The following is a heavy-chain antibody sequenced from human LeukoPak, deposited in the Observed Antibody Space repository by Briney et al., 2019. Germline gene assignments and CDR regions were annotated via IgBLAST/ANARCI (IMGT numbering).Heavy chain of an antibody. J-gene: IGHJ4*02. CDR3: ERGLLGLDY. D-gene: IGHD3-16*01. CDR1: GYTLTELS. Sequence: ASVKVSCKVSGYTLTELSMHWVRQAPGKGLEWMGGFDPEDGETIYAQKLQGRVTMTEDTSTDTAYMELSRLRSDDTAVYYCERGLLGLDYWGQGTLVTVSS. CDR2: FDPEDGET. V-gene: IGHV1-24*01.